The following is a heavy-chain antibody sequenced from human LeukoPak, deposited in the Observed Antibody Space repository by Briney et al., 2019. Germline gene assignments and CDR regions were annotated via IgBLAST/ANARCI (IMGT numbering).Heavy chain of an antibody. J-gene: IGHJ3*02. Sequence: SETLSLTCTVSGGSISSYCWSWIRQPPGKGLEWIGYIYYSGSTNYNPSLKSRVTISVDTSKNQFSLKLSSVTAADTAVYYCARTTMLVVASAFDIWGQGTMVTVSS. D-gene: IGHD3-22*01. CDR2: IYYSGST. CDR3: ARTTMLVVASAFDI. V-gene: IGHV4-59*01. CDR1: GGSISSYC.